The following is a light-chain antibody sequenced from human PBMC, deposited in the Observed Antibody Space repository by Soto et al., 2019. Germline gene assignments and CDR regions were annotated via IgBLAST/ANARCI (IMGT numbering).Light chain of an antibody. CDR2: VAS. CDR3: QHYNSYSEA. V-gene: IGKV1-5*01. J-gene: IGKJ1*01. Sequence: DIQMTQSPSSLSASVGDRVTITCRASQSISSYLSWYQQKPGKAPKLLINVASTLQSGVPSRFSGSGSGTEFTLTISSLQPDDFATYYCQHYNSYSEAFGQGTKVDIK. CDR1: QSISSY.